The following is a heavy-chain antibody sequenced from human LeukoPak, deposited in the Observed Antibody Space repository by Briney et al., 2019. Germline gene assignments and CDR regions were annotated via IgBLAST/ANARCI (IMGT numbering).Heavy chain of an antibody. Sequence: PSETLSLTCAVYGGSFSGYYWSWIRQPPGKGLEWIGEINHSGSTNYNPSLKSRVTTSVDTSKNQFSLKLSSVTAADTAVYYCAREHCSSTSCPEYFQHWGQGTLVTVSS. CDR1: GGSFSGYY. V-gene: IGHV4-34*01. J-gene: IGHJ1*01. D-gene: IGHD2-2*01. CDR3: AREHCSSTSCPEYFQH. CDR2: INHSGST.